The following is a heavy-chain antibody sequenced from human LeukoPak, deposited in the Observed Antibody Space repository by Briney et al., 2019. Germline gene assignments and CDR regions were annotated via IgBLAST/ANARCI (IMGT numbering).Heavy chain of an antibody. CDR2: NSGSGGSR. D-gene: IGHD3-3*01. CDR3: AKSDFVFWSGYPFFDY. V-gene: IGHV3-23*01. J-gene: IGHJ4*02. CDR1: GLTFSSYA. Sequence: GGSLRLSCAVSGLTFSSYAMSWVRQAPAKGLELVAANSGSGGSRYYADSVKGRFTISRDNSNDTLYLQMNNLRAEDTAVYYGAKSDFVFWSGYPFFDYWGKGTLVTVSS.